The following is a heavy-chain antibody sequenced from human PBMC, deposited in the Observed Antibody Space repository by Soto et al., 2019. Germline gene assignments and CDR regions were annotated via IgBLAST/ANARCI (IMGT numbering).Heavy chain of an antibody. Sequence: SETLSLTCAVYGGSFSGYSWSWIRQPPGKGLEWIGEINHSGSTNYNPSLKSRVTISVDTSKNQFSLKLSSVTAADTAVYYCARDYYDSSGRPTSDYWGQGTLVTVS. V-gene: IGHV4-34*01. D-gene: IGHD3-22*01. J-gene: IGHJ4*02. CDR2: INHSGST. CDR3: ARDYYDSSGRPTSDY. CDR1: GGSFSGYS.